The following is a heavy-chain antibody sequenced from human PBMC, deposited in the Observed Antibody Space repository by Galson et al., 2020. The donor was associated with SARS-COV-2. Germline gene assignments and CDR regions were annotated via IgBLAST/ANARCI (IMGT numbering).Heavy chain of an antibody. CDR3: ARGLGGSMRRGAFDI. CDR2: IYYSGST. D-gene: IGHD2-15*01. J-gene: IGHJ3*02. Sequence: SETLSLTCTVSGGSISSGDYYWRLIRQPPGKGLECIGNIYYSGSTYYNPSHKSRVTISVDTSKNQFPLKLSSVTAADAAVYYCARGLGGSMRRGAFDIWGQGTMVTVSS. V-gene: IGHV4-30-4*01. CDR1: GGSISSGDYY.